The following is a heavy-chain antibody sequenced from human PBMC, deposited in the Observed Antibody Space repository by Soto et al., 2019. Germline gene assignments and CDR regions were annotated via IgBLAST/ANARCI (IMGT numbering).Heavy chain of an antibody. V-gene: IGHV5-51*01. J-gene: IGHJ4*02. CDR1: GYSFTSYW. CDR2: IYPGDSDT. Sequence: GESLKISCKGSGYSFTSYWIGWVRQMPGKGLEWMGIIYPGDSDTRYSPSFQGQVTISADKSISTAYLQWSSLKASDTAMYYCARLSRSVTRGSGGDFDYWGQGTLVTVSS. D-gene: IGHD4-17*01. CDR3: ARLSRSVTRGSGGDFDY.